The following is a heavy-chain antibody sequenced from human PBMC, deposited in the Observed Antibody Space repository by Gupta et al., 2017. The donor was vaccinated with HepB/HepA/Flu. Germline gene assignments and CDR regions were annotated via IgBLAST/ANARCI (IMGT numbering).Heavy chain of an antibody. CDR1: GFVFRNAG. CDR2: IKNKNDGGTT. CDR3: TTDGGNPDY. D-gene: IGHD3-3*01. J-gene: IGHJ4*02. Sequence: EVQLVESGGGLVKPGGSLRLSCAASGFVFRNAGMSWVRQAPGKGLEWVGRIKNKNDGGTTDYGAPVKGRFTILRDDSRNTLYLQMNSLKTEDTAFYYCTTDGGNPDYWGQGTLVTVSS. V-gene: IGHV3-15*01.